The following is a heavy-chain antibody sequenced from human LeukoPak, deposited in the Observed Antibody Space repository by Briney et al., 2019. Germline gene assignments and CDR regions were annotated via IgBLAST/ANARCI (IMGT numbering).Heavy chain of an antibody. J-gene: IGHJ4*02. V-gene: IGHV4-59*01. CDR1: GGSISSYC. D-gene: IGHD3-10*01. CDR3: ARVTSGGFDY. Sequence: PSETLSLTCTVSGGSISSYCWSWIRQPPGKGLEWIGYIYYSGSTNCNPSLKSRVTISVDTSKNQFSLKLSSVTAADTAVYYCARVTSGGFDYWGQGTLVTVSS. CDR2: IYYSGST.